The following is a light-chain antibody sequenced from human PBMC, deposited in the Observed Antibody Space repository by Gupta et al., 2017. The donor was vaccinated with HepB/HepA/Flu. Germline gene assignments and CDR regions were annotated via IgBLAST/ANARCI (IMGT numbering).Light chain of an antibody. CDR3: QQSYSTPQCS. J-gene: IGKJ2*04. Sequence: DIQMTQSPSSLSAYLGDRVTITCRASQSISNYLNWYQQKPGKAPKLLIYAASSLQSGVPSRFSGSGYGTDFTLTISSRQPEDFATYYCQQSYSTPQCSFGQGTKLEIK. CDR1: QSISNY. CDR2: AAS. V-gene: IGKV1-39*01.